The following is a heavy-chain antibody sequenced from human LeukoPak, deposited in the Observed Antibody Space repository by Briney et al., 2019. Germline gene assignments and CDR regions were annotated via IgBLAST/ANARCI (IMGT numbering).Heavy chain of an antibody. CDR3: ARSSGYYLPNFDY. D-gene: IGHD3-22*01. V-gene: IGHV1-3*01. CDR2: INAGNGNT. J-gene: IGHJ4*02. CDR1: GYTFTSYA. Sequence: ASVKVSCKASGYTFTSYAMHWVRQAPGQRLEWMGWINAGNGNTKYSQKFQGRVTITRDTSASTAYMELSSLRSEDTAVHYCARSSGYYLPNFDYWGQGTLVTVSS.